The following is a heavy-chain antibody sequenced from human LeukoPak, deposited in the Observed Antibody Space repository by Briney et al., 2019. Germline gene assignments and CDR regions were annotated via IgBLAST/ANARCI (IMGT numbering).Heavy chain of an antibody. CDR1: GFTFSSYA. D-gene: IGHD2-15*01. CDR2: ITSSGGST. J-gene: IGHJ4*02. Sequence: GGSLRPSCAASGFTFSSYAMSWVRQAPGKGLEWVSGITSSGGSTYHADSVKGRFTISRDNSKNTLFLQMSSLRAEDSAIFYCAKGSASGRPYYFDYWGRGILVTVSS. CDR3: AKGSASGRPYYFDY. V-gene: IGHV3-23*01.